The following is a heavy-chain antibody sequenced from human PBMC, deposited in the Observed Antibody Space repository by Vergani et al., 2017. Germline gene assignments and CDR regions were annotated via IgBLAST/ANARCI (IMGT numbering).Heavy chain of an antibody. J-gene: IGHJ3*02. Sequence: QVQLVQSGAEVKKPGSSVKVSCKASGGTFSSYAISWVRQAPGQGLEWMGGIIPIFGKANYAQKFQGRVTITADKSTSTAYMELSSLRSEDTAVYYCASRIAAANRGAFDIWGQGTMVTVSS. V-gene: IGHV1-69*06. CDR1: GGTFSSYA. D-gene: IGHD6-13*01. CDR3: ASRIAAANRGAFDI. CDR2: IIPIFGKA.